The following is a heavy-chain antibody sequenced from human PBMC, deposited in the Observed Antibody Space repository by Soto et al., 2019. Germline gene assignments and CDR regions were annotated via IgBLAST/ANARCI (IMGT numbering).Heavy chain of an antibody. D-gene: IGHD2-15*01. V-gene: IGHV4-30-4*08. CDR2: NYYSGST. J-gene: IGHJ4*03. CDR3: AGGGARWPGYFDS. CDR1: GGSISGDYY. Sequence: SETLSLTCSVSGGSISGDYYWSWIRQSPEKRLEWIGYNYYSGSTYSNPAIQGRLSMSLDTSKSQFSLKRRSVTAAGTAVYFCAGGGARWPGYFDSWGQGALVTVSS.